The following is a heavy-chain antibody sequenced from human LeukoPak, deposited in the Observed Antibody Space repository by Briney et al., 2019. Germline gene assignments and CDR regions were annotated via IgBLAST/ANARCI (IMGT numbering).Heavy chain of an antibody. CDR1: GGSFSGYY. CDR3: ARVSYFWSGYYMFDY. Sequence: SETLSLTCAVYGGSFSGYYWSWIRQPPGKGLEWIGEINHSGSTNYNPSLKSRVTISVDTSKNQFSLKLSSVTAADTAVYYCARVSYFWSGYYMFDYWGQGTPVTVSS. D-gene: IGHD3-3*01. V-gene: IGHV4-34*01. CDR2: INHSGST. J-gene: IGHJ4*02.